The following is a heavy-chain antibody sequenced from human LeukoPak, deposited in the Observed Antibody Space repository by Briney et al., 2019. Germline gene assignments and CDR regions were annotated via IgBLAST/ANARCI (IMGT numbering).Heavy chain of an antibody. V-gene: IGHV3-15*01. CDR3: TIATGGFRGQ. CDR2: IKNKADGGTT. CDR1: GLTFSSYA. Sequence: KAGGSLRLSCAASGLTFSSYAMNWVRQAPGKGLEWVGRIKNKADGGTTDYAAPVKGRFTISRDDSKNTLYMQMNSLKTEDTAVYYCTIATGGFRGQWGQGTLVTVSS. D-gene: IGHD1-14*01. J-gene: IGHJ4*02.